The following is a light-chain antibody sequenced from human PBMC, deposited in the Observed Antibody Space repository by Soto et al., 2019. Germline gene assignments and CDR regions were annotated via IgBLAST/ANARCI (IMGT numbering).Light chain of an antibody. CDR3: QQYYTTPYT. Sequence: DIVMTQSPDSRVGSRAERATINSGSARPVLKSSNNKTHLAWYQQKPGQPPKLLIYWASTRESGVPDRFSGSGSGTDFTLTISSLQAEDVAVYYCQQYYTTPYTFGQGTKLEI. V-gene: IGKV4-1*01. J-gene: IGKJ2*01. CDR2: WAS. CDR1: RPVLKSSNNKTH.